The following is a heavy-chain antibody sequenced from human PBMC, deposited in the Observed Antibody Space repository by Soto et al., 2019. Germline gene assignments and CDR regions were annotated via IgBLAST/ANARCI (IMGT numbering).Heavy chain of an antibody. J-gene: IGHJ6*02. Sequence: QVQLVQSGAEVKKPGSSVKVSCKASGGTFGSYAISWVRKAPGQGLEWMGGIIPIPGTANYAQKFQGRVTIAADESTSTAYMELSSLRSEDTAVYYWARSQGSSTSLEINYYYYYGMDVWGQGTTVTVSS. V-gene: IGHV1-69*01. D-gene: IGHD2-2*01. CDR3: ARSQGSSTSLEINYYYYYGMDV. CDR1: GGTFGSYA. CDR2: IIPIPGTA.